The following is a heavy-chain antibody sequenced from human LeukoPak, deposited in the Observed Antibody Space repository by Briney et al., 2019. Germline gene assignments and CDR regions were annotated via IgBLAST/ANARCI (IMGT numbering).Heavy chain of an antibody. CDR3: ARFVETVTVLFPGWFDS. V-gene: IGHV3-7*01. D-gene: IGHD5-18*01. J-gene: IGHJ5*01. Sequence: GGSLRLSCAASGFTLNTYWMSWVRQAPGKGLEWVANIKEDGGEKYYVDSVKGRFSISRDNAKNSLYLEMNGLRADDTAVYYCARFVETVTVLFPGWFDSWGQGTLVTVSS. CDR2: IKEDGGEK. CDR1: GFTLNTYW.